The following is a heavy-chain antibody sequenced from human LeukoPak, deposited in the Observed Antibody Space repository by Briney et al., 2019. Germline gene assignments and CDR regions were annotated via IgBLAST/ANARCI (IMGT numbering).Heavy chain of an antibody. Sequence: GGSLRLSCAASGFTFSTYAMNWVRQAPGKGLEWVSYISSSSTIYYADSVKGRFTISRDNAKNSLYLQMDSLRAEDTAVYYCARIEFHPKTYYDFWSGYPYSSPGLYYFDYWGQGTLVTVSS. J-gene: IGHJ4*02. CDR1: GFTFSTYA. CDR3: ARIEFHPKTYYDFWSGYPYSSPGLYYFDY. V-gene: IGHV3-48*01. D-gene: IGHD3-3*01. CDR2: ISSSSTI.